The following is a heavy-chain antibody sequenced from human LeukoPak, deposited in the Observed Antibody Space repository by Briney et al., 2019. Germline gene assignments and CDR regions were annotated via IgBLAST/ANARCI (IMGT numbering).Heavy chain of an antibody. CDR1: GYTFTSYA. J-gene: IGHJ5*02. Sequence: GASVKVSCKASGYTFTSYAMHWVRQAPGQRLEWMGWINAGNGNTKYSQKFQGRVTITRDTSASTAYMELSSLRSEDTAVHYCAREGIAPYNWFDPWGQGTLVTVSS. CDR3: AREGIAPYNWFDP. V-gene: IGHV1-3*01. CDR2: INAGNGNT. D-gene: IGHD6-13*01.